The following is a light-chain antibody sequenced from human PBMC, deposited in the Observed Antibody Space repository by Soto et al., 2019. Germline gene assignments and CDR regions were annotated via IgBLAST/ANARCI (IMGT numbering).Light chain of an antibody. CDR1: QTITTS. CDR3: QQNYSLPIT. Sequence: DIQMTHAPSSLSASVLDRVTITCLTSQTITTSLNWYRQKPGKAPDLLIYAASSLQSGIPSRFGGRGSGTDFTLTITGLQPEDFATYYCQQNYSLPITFGQGTRLEIK. J-gene: IGKJ5*01. V-gene: IGKV1-39*01. CDR2: AAS.